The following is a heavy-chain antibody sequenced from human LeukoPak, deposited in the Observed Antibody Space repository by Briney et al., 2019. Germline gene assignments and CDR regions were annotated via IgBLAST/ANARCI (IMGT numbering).Heavy chain of an antibody. CDR1: GFTFRSYA. CDR2: ISDDGSRQ. Sequence: PGGSLRLSCAASGFTFRSYAMHWVRQAPGKGLEWVAVISDDGSRQHYADFLEGRFTISRDNSKNTVSLQMSSLTSEDTAVYFCVREQPGDGWSGFDYWGQGTLVAASS. CDR3: VREQPGDGWSGFDY. D-gene: IGHD6-19*01. V-gene: IGHV3-30*15. J-gene: IGHJ4*02.